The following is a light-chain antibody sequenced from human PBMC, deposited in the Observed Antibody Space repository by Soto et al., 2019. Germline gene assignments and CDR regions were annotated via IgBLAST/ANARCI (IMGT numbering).Light chain of an antibody. CDR3: QQSYNTPLT. J-gene: IGKJ1*01. Sequence: IQMTQSPSSLAASRGERVTITCRASQTIGTYVNWYRQKSGAAPELLIYDASTLQSGVPSRFRGGASGTDFTLTISSLQLDDFATYYCQQSYNTPLTFGQGTKVDIK. V-gene: IGKV1-39*01. CDR2: DAS. CDR1: QTIGTY.